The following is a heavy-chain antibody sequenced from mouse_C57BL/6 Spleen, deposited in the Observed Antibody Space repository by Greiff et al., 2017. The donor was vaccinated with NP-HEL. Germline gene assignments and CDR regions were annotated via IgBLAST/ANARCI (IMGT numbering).Heavy chain of an antibody. CDR2: IHPNSGST. Sequence: QVQLQQPGAELVKPGASVKLSCKASGYTFTSYWMHWVKQRPGQGLEWIGMIHPNSGSTNYNEKFKSKATLTVDKSSSTAYMQLSSLTSEDSAVYYCARRGSVTTVVATDYWGQGTTLTVSS. CDR1: GYTFTSYW. CDR3: ARRGSVTTVVATDY. J-gene: IGHJ2*01. V-gene: IGHV1-64*01. D-gene: IGHD1-1*01.